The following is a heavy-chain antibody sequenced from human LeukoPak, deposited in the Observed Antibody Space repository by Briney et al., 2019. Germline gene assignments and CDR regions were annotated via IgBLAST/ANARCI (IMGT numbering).Heavy chain of an antibody. J-gene: IGHJ6*02. CDR2: IYYSGST. CDR3: ARLPWATTVTTPPYYSYGMDV. D-gene: IGHD4-17*01. CDR1: GGSISSYY. Sequence: SETLSLTCTVSGGSISSYYWSWIRQPPGKGLEWLGYIYYSGSTHYNPSLKSRVTISLDTSKNHFSLKLSSVTAPGTAVYSCARLPWATTVTTPPYYSYGMDVWGQGTTVTVP. V-gene: IGHV4-59*08.